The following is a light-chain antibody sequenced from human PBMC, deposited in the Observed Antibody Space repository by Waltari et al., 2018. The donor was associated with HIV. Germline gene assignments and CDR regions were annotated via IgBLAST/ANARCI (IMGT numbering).Light chain of an antibody. Sequence: SFELTQPSSVSVSPGQTARITCSGAVLARKYARWFQKKPGQAPLLLIYKDNERPSGIPERFSGSSSGTTVTLTISGAQVEDEADCYCYSAADSDEVFGGGTKLTVL. J-gene: IGLJ3*02. CDR3: YSAADSDEV. CDR1: VLARKY. V-gene: IGLV3-27*01. CDR2: KDN.